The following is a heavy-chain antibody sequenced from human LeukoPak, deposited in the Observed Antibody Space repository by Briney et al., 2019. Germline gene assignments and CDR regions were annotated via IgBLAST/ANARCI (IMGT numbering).Heavy chain of an antibody. D-gene: IGHD2-15*01. CDR3: AKEAVSRAHYYGMDV. Sequence: GGSLRLSCAASGFTFDDYAMHWVRQAPGKGLEWVSGISWNSGSIGYADSVKGRFTISRDNAKNSLYLQMNSLRAEDTALYYCAKEAVSRAHYYGMDVWGQGTTVTVSS. CDR1: GFTFDDYA. CDR2: ISWNSGSI. V-gene: IGHV3-9*01. J-gene: IGHJ6*02.